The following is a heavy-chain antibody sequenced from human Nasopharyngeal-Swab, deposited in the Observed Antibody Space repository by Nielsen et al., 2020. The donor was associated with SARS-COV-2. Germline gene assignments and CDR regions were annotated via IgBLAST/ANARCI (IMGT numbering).Heavy chain of an antibody. V-gene: IGHV4-61*01. CDR3: ARASSGSLDF. CDR1: GGSISSGSYY. D-gene: IGHD6-19*01. CDR2: VYYSGST. Sequence: SETLSLTCTVSGGSISSGSYYWSWIRQPPGKGLEWIGYVYYSGSTNYNPSLKSRVTISVDTSKNQFSLKLNSVTAADTAVYYCARASSGSLDFWGQGTLVTVSS. J-gene: IGHJ4*02.